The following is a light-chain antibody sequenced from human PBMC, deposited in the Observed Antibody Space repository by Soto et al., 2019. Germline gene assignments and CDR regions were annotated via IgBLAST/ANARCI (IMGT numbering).Light chain of an antibody. CDR3: QQSYSTPQT. CDR1: QSISSY. CDR2: AAS. V-gene: IGKV1-39*01. Sequence: DIQMTQSPSSLSASVGDRVTITCRASQSISSYLNWYQQKPGKAPKLLIYAASSLPSGVPSRFSGSGSWTDFTLTISSLKPEDFATYYCQQSYSTPQTFGQGTKLEIK. J-gene: IGKJ2*01.